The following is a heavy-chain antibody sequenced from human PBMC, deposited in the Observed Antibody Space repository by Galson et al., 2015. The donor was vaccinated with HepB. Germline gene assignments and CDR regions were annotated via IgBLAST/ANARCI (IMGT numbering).Heavy chain of an antibody. CDR3: ARIITMVRGVPWYFDL. Sequence: SLRLSCAASGFTFSSYSMNWVRQAPGKGLEWVANIKQDGSEKYYVDSVKGRFTISRDNAKNSLYLQMNSLRAEDTAVYYCARIITMVRGVPWYFDLWGRGTLVTVSS. CDR2: IKQDGSEK. CDR1: GFTFSSYS. J-gene: IGHJ2*01. V-gene: IGHV3-7*03. D-gene: IGHD3-10*01.